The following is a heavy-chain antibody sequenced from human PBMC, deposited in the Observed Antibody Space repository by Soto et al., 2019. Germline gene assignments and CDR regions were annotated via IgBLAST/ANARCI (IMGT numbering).Heavy chain of an antibody. CDR3: ARLRGHFDWSAFDN. J-gene: IGHJ4*02. CDR2: ISSTGNAL. Sequence: PGGSLRLSCEASGFHLITYTMNWVRQAPGKGLEWVSYISSTGNALFYADSVKGRFTISRDSARNSLYLQMNSLRAEDTAVYYCARLRGHFDWSAFDNWGPGTLVTVSS. D-gene: IGHD3-9*01. CDR1: GFHLITYT. V-gene: IGHV3-48*01.